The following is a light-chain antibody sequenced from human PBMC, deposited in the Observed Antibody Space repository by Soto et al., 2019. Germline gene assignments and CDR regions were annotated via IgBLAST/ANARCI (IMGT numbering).Light chain of an antibody. CDR1: SSDLAIYNY. V-gene: IGLV2-14*01. Sequence: QSVLTQPASVSGSPGQSITISCTGTSSDLAIYNYVSWYQQQPGKAPKLMIYQVTNRPSGVSNRFSGSRSGNTASLTISGLQAEGEADYYCSSYTDSSNHVFGTGTKVTVL. CDR3: SSYTDSSNHV. CDR2: QVT. J-gene: IGLJ1*01.